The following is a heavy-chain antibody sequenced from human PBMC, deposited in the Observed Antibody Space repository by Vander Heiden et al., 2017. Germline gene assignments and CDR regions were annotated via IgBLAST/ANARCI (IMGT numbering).Heavy chain of an antibody. Sequence: EVQLLESGGGLVQPGGSLRLSCAASGFPFSIYAMTWVRQAPGKGLEWVSTISAGGTYYADSVKGRFTISRDNSKNTVSLQVNGLRAEDTAIYYCAKGLTTLDYWGQGALVTVSS. J-gene: IGHJ4*02. CDR1: GFPFSIYA. D-gene: IGHD4-17*01. CDR2: ISAGGT. CDR3: AKGLTTLDY. V-gene: IGHV3-23*01.